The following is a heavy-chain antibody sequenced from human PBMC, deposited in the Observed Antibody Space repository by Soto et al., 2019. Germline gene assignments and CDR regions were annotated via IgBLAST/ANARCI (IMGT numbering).Heavy chain of an antibody. D-gene: IGHD6-6*01. CDR1: EVSFCICA. Sequence: GVLRRLYCAAAEVSFCICAMTWLSKAPGKGLEWVSGLSSSGGTTHYADSVKGRFTISRDNSKNTLFLQMNSLRAEDTAVYYCAKLPRGSSPENDYWGQGTLVTVSS. CDR3: AKLPRGSSPENDY. J-gene: IGHJ4*02. V-gene: IGHV3-23*01. CDR2: LSSSGGTT.